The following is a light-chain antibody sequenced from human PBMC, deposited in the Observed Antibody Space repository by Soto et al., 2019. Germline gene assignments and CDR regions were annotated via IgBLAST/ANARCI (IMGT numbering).Light chain of an antibody. J-gene: IGLJ3*02. CDR1: SRDVGADNY. Sequence: QSSLTQPASVSGSPGQSITISCTGTSRDVGADNYVCWYQQHPDNAPKLIIYELTNRPSGVSNRFSGSKSGNTASLTISGLQAEDEADYYCSSYSTTCTLVVFGGGTKLTVL. CDR3: SSYSTTCTLVV. V-gene: IGLV2-14*03. CDR2: ELT.